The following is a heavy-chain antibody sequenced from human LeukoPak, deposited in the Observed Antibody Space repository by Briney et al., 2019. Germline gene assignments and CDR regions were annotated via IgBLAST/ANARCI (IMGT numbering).Heavy chain of an antibody. Sequence: GESLKISCKGSGYSFISYWIGWVRQMPGKGLEWMGIIYPGDSDTKYSPSFQGQVTISADKSISTAYLQWSSLKASDTAMYYCARPGGCSSTSCYFDYWGQGTLVTVSS. CDR2: IYPGDSDT. CDR1: GYSFISYW. J-gene: IGHJ4*02. CDR3: ARPGGCSSTSCYFDY. V-gene: IGHV5-51*01. D-gene: IGHD2-2*01.